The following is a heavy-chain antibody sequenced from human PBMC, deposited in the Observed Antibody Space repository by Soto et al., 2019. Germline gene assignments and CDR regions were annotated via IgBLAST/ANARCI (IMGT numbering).Heavy chain of an antibody. CDR3: ARDGCSSISCYGSDYYMDV. V-gene: IGHV3-21*01. J-gene: IGHJ6*03. CDR1: GFTFSSYS. D-gene: IGHD2-2*01. CDR2: ISSSSSYI. Sequence: EVQLVESGGGLVKPGGSLRLSCAASGFTFSSYSMNWVRQAPGKGLEWVSSISSSSSYIYYADSVKGRFTISRDNAKNSQYLQMTRLRAEDTAVYYCARDGCSSISCYGSDYYMDVWGKGTTVTVSS.